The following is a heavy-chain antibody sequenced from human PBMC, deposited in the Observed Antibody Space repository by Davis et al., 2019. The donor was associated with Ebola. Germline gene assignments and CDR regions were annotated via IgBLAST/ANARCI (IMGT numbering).Heavy chain of an antibody. V-gene: IGHV4-59*11. CDR1: DASISGHY. CDR2: ISGSGRT. Sequence: PSETLSLTCTVSDASISGHYWNWFRQPPGKGLEWIGFISGSGRTSYNPSLKSRVTISGDTSKNQISLKLTSVTAADTAIYYCARERLYYDDLTGWAPNAFDIWGQGTRVTVSS. J-gene: IGHJ3*02. D-gene: IGHD3-9*01. CDR3: ARERLYYDDLTGWAPNAFDI.